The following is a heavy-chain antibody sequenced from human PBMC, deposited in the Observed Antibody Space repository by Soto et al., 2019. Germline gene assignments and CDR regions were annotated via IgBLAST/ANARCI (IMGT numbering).Heavy chain of an antibody. Sequence: QIALKESGPTLVKPSQTLTLTCTFSGFSFSTTGAGVGWIRQPPGKALEWLALIFWIDAKRYSPSLRSRLTSIKDTSKNQVVLTMTNVDPVDTATYYCAYRRGGSSSGGNFDYWGQGTPVTVYS. J-gene: IGHJ4*02. CDR1: GFSFSTTGAG. CDR3: AYRRGGSSSGGNFDY. CDR2: IFWIDAK. V-gene: IGHV2-5*01. D-gene: IGHD2-15*01.